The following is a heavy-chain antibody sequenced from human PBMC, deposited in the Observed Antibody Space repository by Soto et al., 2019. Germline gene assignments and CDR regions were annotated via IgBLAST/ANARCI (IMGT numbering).Heavy chain of an antibody. J-gene: IGHJ3*02. D-gene: IGHD3-22*01. CDR1: GFTFSSYW. V-gene: IGHV3-7*03. CDR2: IKQDGSEK. CDR3: ARDLYYYDSSGYLESRGAFDI. Sequence: GGSLRPSCAASGFTFSSYWMSWVRQAPGKGLEWVANIKQDGSEKYYVDSVKGRFTISRDNAKNSLYLQMNSLRAEDTAVYYCARDLYYYDSSGYLESRGAFDIWGQGTMVTVSS.